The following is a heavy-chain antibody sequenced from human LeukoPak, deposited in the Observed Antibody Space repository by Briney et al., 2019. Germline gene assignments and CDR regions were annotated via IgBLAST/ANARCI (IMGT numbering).Heavy chain of an antibody. V-gene: IGHV3-9*01. J-gene: IGHJ4*02. D-gene: IGHD4-17*01. CDR3: ATAVTTIGLDY. CDR1: GFTFDDYA. CDR2: ISWNSGSI. Sequence: AGGSLRLSCAASGFTFDDYAMHWVRQAPGKGLEWVSGISWNSGSIGYADSVKGRFTISRDNAKNSLYLQMNSLRAEDTALYYCATAVTTIGLDYWGQGTLVTVSS.